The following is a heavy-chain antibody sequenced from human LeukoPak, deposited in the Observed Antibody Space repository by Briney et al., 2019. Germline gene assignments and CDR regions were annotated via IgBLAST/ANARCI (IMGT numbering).Heavy chain of an antibody. J-gene: IGHJ4*02. D-gene: IGHD2-21*01. V-gene: IGHV1-2*02. CDR1: VYTGSVYY. Sequence: ASETLSFKASVYTGSVYYMHWVRNAPRQGHGWMGRSNLNSGGTTNAQKFQGRVTMTTVTSIRTAYMQLIRLRSDATAVYYCATRLDCGGDCPGYWGKGPLVTVS. CDR3: ATRLDCGGDCPGY. CDR2: SNLNSGGT.